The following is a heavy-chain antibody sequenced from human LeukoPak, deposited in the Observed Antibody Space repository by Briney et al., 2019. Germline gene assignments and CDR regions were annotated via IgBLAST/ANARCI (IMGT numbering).Heavy chain of an antibody. CDR2: ISSNGGST. J-gene: IGHJ5*02. Sequence: HPGGSLRLSCAASGFTFSSYAMSWVRQAPGKGLEYVSAISSNGGSTYYADSVKGRFTISRDNSKNTLYLQMSSLRAEDTAVYYCVKDRHDDRRCSSTSCYRGWFDPWGQGTLVTVSS. D-gene: IGHD2-2*01. CDR1: GFTFSSYA. CDR3: VKDRHDDRRCSSTSCYRGWFDP. V-gene: IGHV3-64D*06.